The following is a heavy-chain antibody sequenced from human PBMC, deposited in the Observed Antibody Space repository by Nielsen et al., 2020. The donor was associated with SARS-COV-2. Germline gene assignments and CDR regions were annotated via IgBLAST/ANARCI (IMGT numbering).Heavy chain of an antibody. J-gene: IGHJ4*02. Sequence: GGSLRLSCAASGFTFSSYSMNWVRQAPGKGLEWVSYISSSSGTIYYADSVKGRFTISRDNAKNSLYLQMNSLRAEDTAVYYCARVNWGGIDYWGQGTLVTVSS. CDR3: ARVNWGGIDY. CDR2: ISSSSGTI. CDR1: GFTFSSYS. V-gene: IGHV3-48*01. D-gene: IGHD7-27*01.